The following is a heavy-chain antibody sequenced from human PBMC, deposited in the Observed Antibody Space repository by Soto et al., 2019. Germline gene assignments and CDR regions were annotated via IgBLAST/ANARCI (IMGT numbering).Heavy chain of an antibody. V-gene: IGHV3-74*01. CDR3: ARGGAEGRGDAIDI. J-gene: IGHJ3*02. Sequence: EVQLVESGGGSVQPGETLRVSCEAFGFTFENQWMHWVRQIPGKGLVWVARINGYGTRTSYEAFAKGRFTISRDNTQHILYVKLNSLRVEDTGVYHCARGGAEGRGDAIDIWGPGTTVAVSP. CDR1: GFTFENQW. D-gene: IGHD3-10*01. CDR2: INGYGTRT.